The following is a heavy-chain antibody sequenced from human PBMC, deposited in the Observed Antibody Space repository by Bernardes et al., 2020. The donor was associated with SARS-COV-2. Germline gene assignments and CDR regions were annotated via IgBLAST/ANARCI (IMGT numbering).Heavy chain of an antibody. J-gene: IGHJ4*02. CDR3: ARPEIYSGYEN. D-gene: IGHD5-12*01. Sequence: GESLKISCEASGYSFTSHWIAWVRQMPGKGLEWIGTIYPGDSDTRYSPSFEGQVTISADKSISTAYLQWSSLKASDTAIYYCARPEIYSGYENWGKGTLVTDSS. CDR2: IYPGDSDT. V-gene: IGHV5-51*01. CDR1: GYSFTSHW.